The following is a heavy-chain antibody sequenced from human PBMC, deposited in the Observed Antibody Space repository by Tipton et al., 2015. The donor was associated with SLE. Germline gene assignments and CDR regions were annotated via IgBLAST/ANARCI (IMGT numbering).Heavy chain of an antibody. V-gene: IGHV3-30*14. Sequence: SLRLSCAASGFTFDDHNMHWVRQAPGKGLEWVAVISYDGSNKYYADSVKGRFTISRDNSKNTLYLQMNSLRAEDTAVYYCATPGIAAADPYYYGMDVWGQGTTVTVSS. D-gene: IGHD6-13*01. CDR2: ISYDGSNK. J-gene: IGHJ6*02. CDR3: ATPGIAAADPYYYGMDV. CDR1: GFTFDDHN.